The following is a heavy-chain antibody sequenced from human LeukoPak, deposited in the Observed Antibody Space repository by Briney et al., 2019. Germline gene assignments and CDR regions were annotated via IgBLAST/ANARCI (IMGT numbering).Heavy chain of an antibody. J-gene: IGHJ4*02. V-gene: IGHV4-30-4*08. CDR1: GGSISSGDYY. Sequence: SETLSLTCTVCGGSISSGDYYWRWIRQPRGKGVEWIWHIYYIRSTSYNPSLNIRVTISVHTSNNQFSLKLSSVTAAYTAVYYCARGITAQEPFDYWVQGTLVTVSS. CDR2: IYYIRST. CDR3: ARGITAQEPFDY. D-gene: IGHD1-20*01.